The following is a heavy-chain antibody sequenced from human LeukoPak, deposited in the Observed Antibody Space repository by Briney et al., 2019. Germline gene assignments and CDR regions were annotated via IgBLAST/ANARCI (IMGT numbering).Heavy chain of an antibody. CDR3: ARGKNTAINDAFDI. Sequence: GGSLRLSCAASGFTFSSYSMNWVRQAPGKGLEWVSSISSSSSYIYYADSVKGRFTISRDNAKNSLYPQMNSLRAEDTAVYYCARGKNTAINDAFDIWGQGTMVTVSS. J-gene: IGHJ3*02. D-gene: IGHD5-18*01. CDR2: ISSSSSYI. CDR1: GFTFSSYS. V-gene: IGHV3-21*01.